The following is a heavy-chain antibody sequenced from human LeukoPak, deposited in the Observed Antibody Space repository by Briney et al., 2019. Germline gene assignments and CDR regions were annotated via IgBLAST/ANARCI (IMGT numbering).Heavy chain of an antibody. CDR3: ARDLVASGSPSPPGF. CDR1: GFNFSSYR. D-gene: IGHD1-26*01. Sequence: GGSLRLSCATSGFNFSSYRMTWVRQAPGKGLEWVANINEDGSEKYYVDSLKGRFTISRDNAKNSLYLQMKSLRAEDTAVYYCARDLVASGSPSPPGFWGQGTLVTVSS. J-gene: IGHJ4*02. V-gene: IGHV3-7*01. CDR2: INEDGSEK.